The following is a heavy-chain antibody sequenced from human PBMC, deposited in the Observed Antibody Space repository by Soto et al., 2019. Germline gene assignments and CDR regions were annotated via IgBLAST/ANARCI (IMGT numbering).Heavy chain of an antibody. CDR3: TRVGISSSDAFDI. V-gene: IGHV4-31*03. D-gene: IGHD6-6*01. Sequence: TLSLTCPVSGGSISRGYYYWSWIRQHPGKGLEWIGYIFYSGNTYYNPSLKSRVTISADTSKNLFSLKLSSTTDADSAVYYCTRVGISSSDAFDIWGQGTMVTVSS. CDR2: IFYSGNT. J-gene: IGHJ3*02. CDR1: GGSISRGYYY.